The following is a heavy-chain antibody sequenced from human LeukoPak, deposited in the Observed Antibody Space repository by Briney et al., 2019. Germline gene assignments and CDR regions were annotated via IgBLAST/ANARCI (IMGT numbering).Heavy chain of an antibody. Sequence: GGSLRLSCAASGFTFSNYAINWVRQAPGKGLEWVSSISGSGGTTYYADSVKGRFTISRDNSQNTLYLQMNSLRAEDTAVYYCAKFGDYGDLFDYWGQGTLVTVSS. V-gene: IGHV3-23*01. CDR2: ISGSGGTT. J-gene: IGHJ4*02. CDR1: GFTFSNYA. D-gene: IGHD4-17*01. CDR3: AKFGDYGDLFDY.